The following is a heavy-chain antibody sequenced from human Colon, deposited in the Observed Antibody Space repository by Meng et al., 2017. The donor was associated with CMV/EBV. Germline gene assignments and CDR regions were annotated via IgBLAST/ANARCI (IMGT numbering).Heavy chain of an antibody. CDR3: AKGRARNDYWFDP. CDR1: GDSISNYY. V-gene: IGHV4-59*07. D-gene: IGHD4/OR15-4a*01. CDR2: IYSSGST. Sequence: QVQRAESGPGLVKPSDTLSLPCTVSGDSISNYYWSWIRQSPGKGLEWIGYIYSSGSTNYNPSLKSRVTISIDTSKNQFSLKLTSVTAADTAVYYCAKGRARNDYWFDPWGQGTLVTVSS. J-gene: IGHJ5*02.